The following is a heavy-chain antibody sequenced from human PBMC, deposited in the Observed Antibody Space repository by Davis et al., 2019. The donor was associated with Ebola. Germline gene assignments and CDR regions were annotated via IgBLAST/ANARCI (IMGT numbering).Heavy chain of an antibody. CDR2: INPGGGGT. Sequence: ASVKVSCKASGYTFTKYYMHWVRQAPGQGLKWMGLINPGGGGTSYAQRFQGRVTMTRETSTSTVYMELSSLRSEDTAVYYCARTRDCGGDCYYFDSWGQGSLVTVSS. D-gene: IGHD2-21*02. J-gene: IGHJ4*02. V-gene: IGHV1-46*03. CDR1: GYTFTKYY. CDR3: ARTRDCGGDCYYFDS.